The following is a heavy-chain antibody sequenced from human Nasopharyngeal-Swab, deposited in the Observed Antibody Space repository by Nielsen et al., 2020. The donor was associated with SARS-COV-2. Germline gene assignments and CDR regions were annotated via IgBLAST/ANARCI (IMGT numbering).Heavy chain of an antibody. V-gene: IGHV1-46*01. CDR1: GYTFTSYY. Sequence: ASVKVSCKASGYTFTSYYMHWVRQAPGQGLEWMGIINPSGGSTSYAQKFQGRVTITRDTSASTAYMELSSLRSEDTAVYYCARVDHGIVGAAGFDYWGQGTLVTVSS. J-gene: IGHJ4*02. CDR3: ARVDHGIVGAAGFDY. CDR2: INPSGGST. D-gene: IGHD1-26*01.